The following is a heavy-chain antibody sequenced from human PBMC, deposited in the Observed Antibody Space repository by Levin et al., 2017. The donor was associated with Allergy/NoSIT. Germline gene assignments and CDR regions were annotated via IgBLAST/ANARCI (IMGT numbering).Heavy chain of an antibody. J-gene: IGHJ4*02. CDR2: MNPNNGNT. CDR1: GYTFTSYD. V-gene: IGHV1-8*01. Sequence: ASVKVSCKASGYTFTSYDINWVRQATGQGLEWMGWMNPNNGNTGYAQNFQGRVTMTRNTSISTVYMELSSLRSEDTAVYYCTRGLKRVACSNGFCYGSIDYWGQGTLVTVSS. D-gene: IGHD2-8*01. CDR3: TRGLKRVACSNGFCYGSIDY.